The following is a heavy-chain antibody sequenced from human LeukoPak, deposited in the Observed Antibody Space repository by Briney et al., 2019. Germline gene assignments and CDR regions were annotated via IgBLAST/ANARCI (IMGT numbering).Heavy chain of an antibody. CDR3: AKADSGDSSGYFCDY. D-gene: IGHD3-22*01. Sequence: ETLSLTCAVYGGSFSGYYWSWVRQAPGKGLEWVSAISGSGGSTYYADSVKGRFTISRDNSKNTLYLQMNSLRAEDTAVYYCAKADSGDSSGYFCDYWGQGTLVTVSS. J-gene: IGHJ4*02. CDR1: GGSFSGYY. V-gene: IGHV3-23*01. CDR2: ISGSGGST.